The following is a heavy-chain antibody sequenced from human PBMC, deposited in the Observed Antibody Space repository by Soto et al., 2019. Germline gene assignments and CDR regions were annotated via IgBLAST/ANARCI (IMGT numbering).Heavy chain of an antibody. CDR2: IIPIFGTA. CDR1: GGTFSSYA. Sequence: ASVKVSCKASGGTFSSYAISWVRQAPGQGLEWMGGIIPIFGTANYAQKFQGRVTITADESTSTAYMELSSLRSEDTAVYYCARRSPYDFWSGYPGSTTDYYYGMDVWGQGTTVTVSS. D-gene: IGHD3-3*01. CDR3: ARRSPYDFWSGYPGSTTDYYYGMDV. V-gene: IGHV1-69*13. J-gene: IGHJ6*02.